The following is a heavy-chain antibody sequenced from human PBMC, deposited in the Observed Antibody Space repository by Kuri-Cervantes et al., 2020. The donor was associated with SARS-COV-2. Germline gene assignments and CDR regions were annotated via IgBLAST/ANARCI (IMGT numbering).Heavy chain of an antibody. CDR3: YSGYDLGY. Sequence: GGSLRLSCAASGFTFSSYSMNWVRQAPGKGLEWVSSISSSTIYMYYADSVQGRFTISRDNAKNSLYLQMNSLRAEDTAVYYCYSGYDLGYWGQGALVTVSS. V-gene: IGHV3-21*01. D-gene: IGHD5-12*01. J-gene: IGHJ4*02. CDR1: GFTFSSYS. CDR2: ISSSTIYM.